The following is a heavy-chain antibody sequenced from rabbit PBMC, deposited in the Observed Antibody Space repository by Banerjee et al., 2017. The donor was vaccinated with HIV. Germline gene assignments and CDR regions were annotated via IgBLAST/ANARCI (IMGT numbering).Heavy chain of an antibody. V-gene: IGHV1S45*01. CDR1: GFSFSNGYV. CDR2: IYAGSSGGT. D-gene: IGHD1-1*01. J-gene: IGHJ3*01. Sequence: QEQLEESGGDLVKPEGSLTLTCTASGFSFSNGYVMCWVRQAPGKGLEWIACIYAGSSGGTYYANWAKGRFTISKTSSTTVTLQMTSLTAADTATYFCARNADGNYITDLWGQGTLVTVS. CDR3: ARNADGNYITDL.